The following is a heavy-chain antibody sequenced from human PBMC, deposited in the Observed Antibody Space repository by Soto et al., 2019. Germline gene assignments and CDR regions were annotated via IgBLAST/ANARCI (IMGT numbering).Heavy chain of an antibody. D-gene: IGHD5-18*01. J-gene: IGHJ4*02. V-gene: IGHV4-30-4*01. CDR1: ARTLSSGDYY. CDR2: IYYSGST. CDR3: ARVAAMAGVDY. Sequence: PSEALSLTRTVSARTLSSGDYYCSCLRKPPGKGLEWIGYIYYSGSTYYNPSLKSRVTISVDTSKNQFSLKLSSVTAADTAVYYCARVAAMAGVDYWGQGTLVTVSS.